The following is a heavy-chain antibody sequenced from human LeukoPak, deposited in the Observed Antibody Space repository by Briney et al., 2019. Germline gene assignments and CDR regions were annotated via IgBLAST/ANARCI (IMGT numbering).Heavy chain of an antibody. D-gene: IGHD5-12*01. CDR2: INHSGST. J-gene: IGHJ4*02. CDR1: GGSFSGYY. CDR3: ARGGISGYVY. Sequence: SETLSLTCAVYGGSFSGYYWSWIRQLPGKGLEWIGEINHSGSTNYKSSLKSRVTISVDTSKNQFSLKLSSVTAADTAVYYCARGGISGYVYWGQGTLVTVSS. V-gene: IGHV4-34*01.